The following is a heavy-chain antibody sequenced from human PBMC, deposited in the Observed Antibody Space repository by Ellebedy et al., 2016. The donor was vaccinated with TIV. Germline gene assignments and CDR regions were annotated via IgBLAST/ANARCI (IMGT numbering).Heavy chain of an antibody. CDR3: ARSGDAWGIDF. CDR1: GYNFTNYA. D-gene: IGHD3-16*01. CDR2: INCGDGYP. J-gene: IGHJ4*02. Sequence: AASVTVSCKASGYNFTNYAIHWVRQAPGKGLEWMAWINCGDGYPKYSWKFQGRVSFTSDTSATTAYMELSSLTSEDTAVYSCARSGDAWGIDFWGQGTLVTVSS. V-gene: IGHV1-3*01.